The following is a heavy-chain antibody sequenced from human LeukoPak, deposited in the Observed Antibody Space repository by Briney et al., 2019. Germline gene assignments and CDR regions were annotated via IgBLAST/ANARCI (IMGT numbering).Heavy chain of an antibody. V-gene: IGHV4-34*01. CDR3: ARRSYYSGSGSPPRY. CDR2: INHSGST. J-gene: IGHJ4*02. Sequence: SETLSLTCAVYGGSFSGYYWSWIRQPPGKGLEWSGDINHSGSTNYNPSLKSRVTISVETYKHQFSLKLSSVTAADTAVYYCARRSYYSGSGSPPRYWGQGTLVTVSS. D-gene: IGHD3-10*01. CDR1: GGSFSGYY.